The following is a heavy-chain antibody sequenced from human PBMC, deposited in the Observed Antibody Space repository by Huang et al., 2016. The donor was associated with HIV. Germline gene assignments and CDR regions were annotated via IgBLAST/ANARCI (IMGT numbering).Heavy chain of an antibody. CDR3: AKGGSAAAVLDF. J-gene: IGHJ4*02. CDR2: ISYDDKTK. CDR1: GFTFSSYG. V-gene: IGHV3-30*18. Sequence: QVQLVESGGGVVQPGRSLRISCAASGFTFSSYGMHWVRQAAVKVLEWVAVISYDDKTKYYADSVKGRFSISRNNSKTTVYLQLNSLRLEDTAVYYCAKGGSAAAVLDFWGQGTLVTVSS. D-gene: IGHD6-13*01.